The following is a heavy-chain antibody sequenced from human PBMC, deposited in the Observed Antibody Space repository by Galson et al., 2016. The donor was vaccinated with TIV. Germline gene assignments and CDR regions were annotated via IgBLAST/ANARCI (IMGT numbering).Heavy chain of an antibody. CDR1: GFTFGDHA. V-gene: IGHV3-7*01. Sequence: SLRLSCAASGFTFGDHALSWFRQAPGKGLEWVASITEDGSEKRYLDSVKGRFTFSRDNAKNSLYLQMRSLRAEDTAVYYCARLGPSSVFDNWGQGALVTVSS. J-gene: IGHJ4*02. CDR3: ARLGPSSVFDN. CDR2: ITEDGSEK.